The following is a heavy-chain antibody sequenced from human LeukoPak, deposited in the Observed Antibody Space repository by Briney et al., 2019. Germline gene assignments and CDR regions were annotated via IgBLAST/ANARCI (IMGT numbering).Heavy chain of an antibody. Sequence: GGSLRLSCAASGFTFSSYAMSWVRRAPGEGLGWASAISGSGGSTYYADSVQGRFTISRDNSTKTLYLQLNSLRGEDTAVYYCVYGSGSYYMRGDFDYWGQGTLVTVSS. CDR2: ISGSGGST. D-gene: IGHD3-10*01. J-gene: IGHJ4*02. V-gene: IGHV3-23*01. CDR3: VYGSGSYYMRGDFDY. CDR1: GFTFSSYA.